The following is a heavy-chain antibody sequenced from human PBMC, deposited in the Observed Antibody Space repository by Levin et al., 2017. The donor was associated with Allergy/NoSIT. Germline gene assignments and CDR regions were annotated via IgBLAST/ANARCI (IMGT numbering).Heavy chain of an antibody. Sequence: ASVKVSCKDSAYSFSNYWIGWVRQMPGKGLEWMGIIYPGDSGPRYSPSFQGQVTISADKSINTAYLQWSSLKASDTAMYYCRIAAAGTRKDYWGQGTLVTVSS. CDR3: RIAAAGTRKDY. CDR1: AYSFSNYW. V-gene: IGHV5-51*01. J-gene: IGHJ4*02. CDR2: IYPGDSGP. D-gene: IGHD6-13*01.